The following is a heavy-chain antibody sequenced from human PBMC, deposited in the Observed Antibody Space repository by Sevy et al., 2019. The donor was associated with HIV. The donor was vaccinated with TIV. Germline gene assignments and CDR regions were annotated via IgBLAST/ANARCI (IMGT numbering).Heavy chain of an antibody. J-gene: IGHJ3*02. Sequence: ASVKVSCKASGYTFTGYYMHWVRQAPGQGLEWMGRINPNSGGTNYAQKFQGRVTMTRDTSISTAYMELSRLRSDDTAVYYCASHYPRGIVGDTGRVAFDIWGQGTMVTVSS. D-gene: IGHD1-26*01. CDR1: GYTFTGYY. CDR2: INPNSGGT. V-gene: IGHV1-2*06. CDR3: ASHYPRGIVGDTGRVAFDI.